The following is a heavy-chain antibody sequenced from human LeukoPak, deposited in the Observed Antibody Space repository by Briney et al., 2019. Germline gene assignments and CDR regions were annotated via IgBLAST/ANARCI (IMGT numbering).Heavy chain of an antibody. CDR3: ARDRYYYGSESDY. Sequence: ASVKVSCKASGYTFTDYYMHWVRRAPGQGLEWMGWINPNSGGTNYAQKFQGRVTMTRDTSISTVYMELSRLRSDDTAVYYCARDRYYYGSESDYWGQGTLVTVSS. CDR2: INPNSGGT. V-gene: IGHV1-2*02. CDR1: GYTFTDYY. J-gene: IGHJ4*02. D-gene: IGHD3-10*01.